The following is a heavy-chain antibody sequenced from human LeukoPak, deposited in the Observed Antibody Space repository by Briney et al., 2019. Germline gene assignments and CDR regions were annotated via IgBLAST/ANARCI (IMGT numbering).Heavy chain of an antibody. Sequence: GGSLRLSCAASGFTVSSNYMSWVRQAPGKGLEWVSVIYSGGSTYYADSVKGRFTISRDNSKNTLYLQMNSLRAEDTAGYYCARDTGHSSSWYSVGYFDYWGQGTLVTVSS. CDR2: IYSGGST. J-gene: IGHJ4*02. CDR3: ARDTGHSSSWYSVGYFDY. V-gene: IGHV3-53*01. CDR1: GFTVSSNY. D-gene: IGHD6-13*01.